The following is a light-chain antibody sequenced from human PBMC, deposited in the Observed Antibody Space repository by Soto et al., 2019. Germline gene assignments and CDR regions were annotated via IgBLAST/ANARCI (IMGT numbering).Light chain of an antibody. CDR2: KAS. V-gene: IGKV1-5*03. J-gene: IGKJ2*01. CDR3: QHYNTYYT. CDR1: QSISSW. Sequence: DIQMTQSPSTLSASVGDRVTITCRASQSISSWLAWYQQKPGKAPKLLIYKASTLETGVPSRFSGSGSGTDFTLTITSLQPDDFATYYCQHYNTYYTFGQGTKLEMK.